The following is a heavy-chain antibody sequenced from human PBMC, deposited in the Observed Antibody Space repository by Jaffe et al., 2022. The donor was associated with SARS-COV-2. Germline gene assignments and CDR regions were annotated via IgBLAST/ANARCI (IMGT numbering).Heavy chain of an antibody. CDR2: ISGSGGTT. CDR3: AKNRDSGKARGGFDH. D-gene: IGHD3-10*01. V-gene: IGHV3-23*04. J-gene: IGHJ4*02. Sequence: EVQLAESGGGLVQPGGSLRLSCAASEFTFINYDMSWVRQAPGKGLEWVSAISGSGGTTYYADSVKGRFTISRDNSRNTLYLEINSLRAEDTAAYYCAKNRDSGKARGGFDHWGQGTLVTVSS. CDR1: EFTFINYD.